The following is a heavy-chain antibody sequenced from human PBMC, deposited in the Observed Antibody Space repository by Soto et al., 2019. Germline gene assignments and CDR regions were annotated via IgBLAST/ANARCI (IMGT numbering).Heavy chain of an antibody. CDR2: IYYSGST. CDR1: GGSISSSSYY. CDR3: ASHRRGYSYGRRGGDFDY. Sequence: SETLSLTCTVSGGSISSSSYYWGWIRQPPGKGLEWIGSIYYSGSTYYNPSLKSRVTISVDTSKNQFSLKLSSVTAADTAVYYCASHRRGYSYGRRGGDFDYWGQGTLVTVSS. D-gene: IGHD5-18*01. J-gene: IGHJ4*02. V-gene: IGHV4-39*01.